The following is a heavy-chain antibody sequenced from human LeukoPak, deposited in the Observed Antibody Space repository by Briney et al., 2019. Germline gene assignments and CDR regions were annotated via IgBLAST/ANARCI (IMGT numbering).Heavy chain of an antibody. CDR2: INHSGST. J-gene: IGHJ4*02. CDR1: GGSFSGYY. CDR3: ARGTFYYGSGSYNFDY. D-gene: IGHD3-10*01. V-gene: IGHV4-34*01. Sequence: SETLSLTCAVYGGSFSGYYWSWIRQPPGKGLEWIGEINHSGSTNYNPSLKSRVTISVDTSKNQFSLKLSSVTAADTAVYYCARGTFYYGSGSYNFDYWGQGTLVTVSS.